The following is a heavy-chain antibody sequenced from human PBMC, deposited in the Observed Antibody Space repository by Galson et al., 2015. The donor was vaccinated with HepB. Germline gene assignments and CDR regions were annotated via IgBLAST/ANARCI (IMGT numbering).Heavy chain of an antibody. CDR3: AGGGHYGAFDI. D-gene: IGHD3-16*01. Sequence: SVKVSCKVAGFSLSEFSLHWVRQAPGNGLEWMGGLDPEDGEPIYTQRFQGRVIMTEDTSTDTAHLELSGLRVEDTAVYYCAGGGHYGAFDIWGQGTMVIVSS. CDR2: LDPEDGEP. J-gene: IGHJ3*02. CDR1: GFSLSEFS. V-gene: IGHV1-24*01.